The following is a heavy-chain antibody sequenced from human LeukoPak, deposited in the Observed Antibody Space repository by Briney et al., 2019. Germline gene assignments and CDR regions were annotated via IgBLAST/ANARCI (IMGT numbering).Heavy chain of an antibody. CDR2: INYSGTS. CDR1: GGSIRSYY. V-gene: IGHV4-59*12. D-gene: IGHD1-26*01. CDR3: ARGGGSYFGLYFDY. Sequence: SETLSLTCTVSGGSIRSYYWSWIRQPPGKGLEWIGYINYSGTSNSNPSHKSRVTISVDTSKNHFPLKLRSVSAADTAVYYCARGGGSYFGLYFDYWGQGTLVTVSS. J-gene: IGHJ4*02.